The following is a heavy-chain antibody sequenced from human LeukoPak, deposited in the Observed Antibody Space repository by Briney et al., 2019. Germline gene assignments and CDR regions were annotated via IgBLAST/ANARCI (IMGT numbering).Heavy chain of an antibody. D-gene: IGHD2-2*01. CDR3: ARDYIVVVPAATTRRAYYYYGMDV. J-gene: IGHJ6*04. Sequence: SQTLSLTCAISGDSVSSNSAAWNWIRQSPSRGLEWLGRTYYRSKWYNDYAVSVKSRITINPDTSKNQFSLQLNSVTPEDTAVYYCARDYIVVVPAATTRRAYYYYGMDVWGKGTTVTVSS. V-gene: IGHV6-1*01. CDR1: GDSVSSNSAA. CDR2: TYYRSKWYN.